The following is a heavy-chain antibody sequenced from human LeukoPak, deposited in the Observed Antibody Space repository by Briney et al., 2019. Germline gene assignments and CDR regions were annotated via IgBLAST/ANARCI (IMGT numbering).Heavy chain of an antibody. J-gene: IGHJ4*02. CDR1: GGSISSSNYY. CDR2: FYSGGSA. D-gene: IGHD1-7*01. V-gene: IGHV4-39*07. CDR3: ARKQGGTMYDV. Sequence: SETLSLTCIVPGGSISSSNYYWAWIRQPPGTGLEWIGTFYSGGSAYYNPSLTSRVSISKDTSDNQFSLRLYSVTAADTAVYYCARKQGGTMYDVWGQGTQVIVSS.